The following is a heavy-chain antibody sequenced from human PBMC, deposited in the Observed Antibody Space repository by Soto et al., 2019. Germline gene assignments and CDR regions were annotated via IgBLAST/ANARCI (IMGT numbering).Heavy chain of an antibody. CDR3: ARSGTASYYYYYYGMDV. CDR2: INAGNCNT. D-gene: IGHD1-1*01. Sequence: ASVQVSCKASRYTFTSYARHWLRLAAGQRLEWMGWINAGNCNTKYSQKFQGRVTITRDTSASTAYMELSSLRSEDTAVYYCARSGTASYYYYYYGMDVWGQGTTVTVSS. V-gene: IGHV1-3*01. CDR1: RYTFTSYA. J-gene: IGHJ6*02.